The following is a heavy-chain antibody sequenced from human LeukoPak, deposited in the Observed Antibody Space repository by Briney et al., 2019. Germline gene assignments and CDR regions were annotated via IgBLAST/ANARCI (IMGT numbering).Heavy chain of an antibody. V-gene: IGHV3-33*08. J-gene: IGHJ6*02. D-gene: IGHD3-10*01. CDR2: IWHGGSNK. CDR1: GFTFSGYA. CDR3: ARNYGGYYGMDV. Sequence: GGSLRLSCAASGFTFSGYAMSWVRQAPGKGLEWVALIWHGGSNKYYADSVKGRFTISRDNSRNTLYLQMNSLRAEDTAVYYCARNYGGYYGMDVWGQGTTVTVSS.